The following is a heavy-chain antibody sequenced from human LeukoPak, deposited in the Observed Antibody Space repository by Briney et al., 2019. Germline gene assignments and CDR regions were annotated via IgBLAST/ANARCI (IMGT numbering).Heavy chain of an antibody. D-gene: IGHD2-2*01. CDR2: INHSGST. V-gene: IGHV4-34*01. J-gene: IGHJ4*02. Sequence: SETLSLTCAVYGGSFSGYYWSWIRQPPGKGLEWIGEINHSGSTNYNPSLKSRVTISVDTSKNQFSLKLSSVTAADTAVYYCAGKGHQLPLNPWGQGTLVTVSS. CDR1: GGSFSGYY. CDR3: AGKGHQLPLNP.